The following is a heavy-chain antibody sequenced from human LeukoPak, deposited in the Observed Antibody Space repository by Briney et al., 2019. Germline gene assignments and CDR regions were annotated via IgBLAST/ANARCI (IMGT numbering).Heavy chain of an antibody. CDR3: ARFVAGSQISYYFDY. V-gene: IGHV4-34*01. Sequence: PSETLSLTCAVYGGSFSGYYWSWIRQPPGKRLEWIGEINHSGSTNYNPSLKSRVTISVDTSKNQFSLKLSSVTAADTAVYYCARFVAGSQISYYFDYWGQGTLVTVSS. J-gene: IGHJ4*02. D-gene: IGHD6-19*01. CDR1: GGSFSGYY. CDR2: INHSGST.